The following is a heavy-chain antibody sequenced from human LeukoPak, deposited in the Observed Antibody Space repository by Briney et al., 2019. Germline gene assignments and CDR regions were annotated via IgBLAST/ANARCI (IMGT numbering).Heavy chain of an antibody. J-gene: IGHJ5*02. Sequence: ASVKVSCKVSGYTLTELSMHWVRQAPGKGLEWMGSFDPEDGETIYAQKFQGRVTMTEDTSTDTAYMELSSLRSEDTAVYYCARGDYCSSTSCFNRFDPWGQGTLVTVSS. V-gene: IGHV1-24*01. CDR1: GYTLTELS. D-gene: IGHD2-2*01. CDR3: ARGDYCSSTSCFNRFDP. CDR2: FDPEDGET.